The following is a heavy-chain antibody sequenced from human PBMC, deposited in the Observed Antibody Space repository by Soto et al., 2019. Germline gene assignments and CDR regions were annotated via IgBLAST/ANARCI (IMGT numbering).Heavy chain of an antibody. CDR3: ARASSSWSYYGMAV. J-gene: IGHJ6*02. CDR1: GYTFTSYA. V-gene: IGHV1-3*01. Sequence: ASLKVSCKASGYTFTSYAMHWVRQAPGQRLEWMGWINAGNGNTKYSQKFQGRVTITRDTSASTAYMELSSLRSEDTAVYYCARASSSWSYYGMAVWGQGTTVTVSS. D-gene: IGHD6-13*01. CDR2: INAGNGNT.